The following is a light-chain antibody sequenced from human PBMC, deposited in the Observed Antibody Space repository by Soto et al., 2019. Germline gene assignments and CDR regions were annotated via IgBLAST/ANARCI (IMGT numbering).Light chain of an antibody. CDR2: DVS. CDR1: SNDVGAYNY. CDR3: SSYTSSSTLV. Sequence: QSVLTQPASVSGSPGQSITISCTGTSNDVGAYNYVSWYQQHPGKAPKLMIYDVSNRPSGVSDRFSGSKSGNTASLTISGLQAEDEADYYCSSYTSSSTLVFGGGTKVTVL. V-gene: IGLV2-14*01. J-gene: IGLJ2*01.